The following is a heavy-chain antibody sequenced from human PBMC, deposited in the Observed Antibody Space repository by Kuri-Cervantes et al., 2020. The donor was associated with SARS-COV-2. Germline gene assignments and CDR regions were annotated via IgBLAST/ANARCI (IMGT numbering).Heavy chain of an antibody. Sequence: SQTLSLTCAVYGGSFSGYYWSRIRQPPGKGLEWIGEINHSGSTNYNPSLKSRVTISVDTSSKQFSLHLGSVTAADTAVYYCARAYGFLRYIYYMDVWGRGTTVTVSS. CDR1: GGSFSGYY. J-gene: IGHJ6*03. CDR3: ARAYGFLRYIYYMDV. V-gene: IGHV4-34*01. CDR2: INHSGST. D-gene: IGHD4-17*01.